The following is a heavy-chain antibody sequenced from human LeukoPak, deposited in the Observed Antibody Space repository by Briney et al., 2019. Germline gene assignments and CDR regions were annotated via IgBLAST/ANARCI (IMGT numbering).Heavy chain of an antibody. CDR3: TTDYYDSSGYRDY. D-gene: IGHD3-22*01. CDR1: GFTFSNAW. J-gene: IGHJ4*02. V-gene: IGHV3-15*01. CDR2: IKSKTDGGTT. Sequence: GGSLRLSCAASGFTFSNAWMTWVRQAPGKGLEWVGRIKSKTDGGTTDYVAPVKGRFTISRDDSKNTLYLQMNSLKTEDTAVYYCTTDYYDSSGYRDYWGQGTLVTVSS.